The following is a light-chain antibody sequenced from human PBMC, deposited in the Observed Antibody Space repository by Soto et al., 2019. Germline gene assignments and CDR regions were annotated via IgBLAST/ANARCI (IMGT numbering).Light chain of an antibody. J-gene: IGKJ1*01. V-gene: IGKV3-20*01. CDR2: GAS. CDR3: QQYASSPWT. Sequence: EIVLTQSPGTLSLSPGERATLSCRASRSVSSNYVAWYQQRPGQAPRLLIYGASSRATGIPDRFSGSGSGTDFTLTISRLEPEDFAIYHCQQYASSPWTFGQGTKVEIK. CDR1: RSVSSNY.